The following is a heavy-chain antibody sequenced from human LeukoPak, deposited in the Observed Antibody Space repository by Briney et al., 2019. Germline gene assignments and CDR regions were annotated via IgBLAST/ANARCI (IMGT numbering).Heavy chain of an antibody. D-gene: IGHD2-21*01. CDR1: GFIVSSNY. CDR2: IYSGGST. V-gene: IGHV3-53*01. Sequence: PGGSLRLSCAASGFIVSSNYMSWVRQAPGKGLEWVSLIYSGGSTYYADSVKGRFTISRDNSKNTVYLQMNSLRAEDTAVYYCAKDIRRSEDYWGQGTLVTVSS. CDR3: AKDIRRSEDY. J-gene: IGHJ4*02.